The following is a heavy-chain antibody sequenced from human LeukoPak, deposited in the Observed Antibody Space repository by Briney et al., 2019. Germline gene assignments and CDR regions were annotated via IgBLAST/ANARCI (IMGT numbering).Heavy chain of an antibody. J-gene: IGHJ6*03. CDR3: ARDNPSGPAARDYYYYMDV. D-gene: IGHD2-2*01. Sequence: SVKVSCKASGGTFSSYAISWVRQAPGQGLEWMGGIIPIFGTANYAQKFQGRVTITADESTSTAYMELSSLRSEDTAVYYCARDNPSGPAARDYYYYMDVWGKGTTVTVSS. V-gene: IGHV1-69*13. CDR1: GGTFSSYA. CDR2: IIPIFGTA.